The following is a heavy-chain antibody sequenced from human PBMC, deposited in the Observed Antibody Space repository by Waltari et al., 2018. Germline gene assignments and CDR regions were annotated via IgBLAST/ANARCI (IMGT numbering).Heavy chain of an antibody. D-gene: IGHD6-13*01. CDR1: GYSISSGYY. CDR2: IYHSGST. J-gene: IGHJ6*02. Sequence: QVQLQESGPGLVKPSETLSLTCAVSGYSISSGYYWGWIRQPPGKGLEWIGSIYHSGSTYYNPSLKSRVTISVDTSKNQFSLKLSSVTAADTAVYYCASTDSSLRGMDVWGQGTTVTVSS. CDR3: ASTDSSLRGMDV. V-gene: IGHV4-38-2*01.